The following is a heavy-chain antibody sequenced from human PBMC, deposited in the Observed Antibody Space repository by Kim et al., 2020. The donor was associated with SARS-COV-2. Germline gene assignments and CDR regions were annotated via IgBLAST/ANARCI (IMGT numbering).Heavy chain of an antibody. D-gene: IGHD1-1*01. Sequence: GGSLRLSCAASESTFSNFWMHWFRQVPGKGLEWVSRISADGRTTNYADAVKGRFTISRDNAKNTLYLQMNSLGVEDTAVYYCAGTSNTCCDYWGQGTLVTVSS. J-gene: IGHJ4*02. CDR2: ISADGRTT. V-gene: IGHV3-74*01. CDR3: AGTSNTCCDY. CDR1: ESTFSNFW.